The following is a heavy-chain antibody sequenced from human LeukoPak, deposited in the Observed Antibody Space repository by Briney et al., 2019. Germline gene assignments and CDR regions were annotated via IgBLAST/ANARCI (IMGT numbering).Heavy chain of an antibody. J-gene: IGHJ5*02. CDR2: IFQSGST. Sequence: PSETLSLTCAVSGGSISSGDYSWSWIRQPPGKGLEWIGYIFQSGSTYYNPSLKSRVTISVDRSKNQFSLKLSSVTAADTAVYYCTRVGSDWNDVRYNWFDPWGQGTLVTVSS. V-gene: IGHV4-30-2*01. CDR3: TRVGSDWNDVRYNWFDP. CDR1: GGSISSGDYS. D-gene: IGHD1-1*01.